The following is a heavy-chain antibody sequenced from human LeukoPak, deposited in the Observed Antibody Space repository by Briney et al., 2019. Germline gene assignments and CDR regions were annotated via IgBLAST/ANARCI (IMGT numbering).Heavy chain of an antibody. CDR2: INSDGRST. CDR3: ARGQPPSYYDMDV. J-gene: IGHJ6*02. D-gene: IGHD6-13*01. Sequence: PGGSLRLSCAASGFTFSSYWMHWVRQAPGKGLVWVSRINSDGRSTSSADSVKGRFTISRDNAKNSLYLRMNNLRAEDTALYYCARGQPPSYYDMDVWGQGTTVTVSS. CDR1: GFTFSSYW. V-gene: IGHV3-74*01.